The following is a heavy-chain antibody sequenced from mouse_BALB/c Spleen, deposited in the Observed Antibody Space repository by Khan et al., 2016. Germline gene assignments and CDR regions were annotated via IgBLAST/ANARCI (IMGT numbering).Heavy chain of an antibody. CDR2: ISSSGLT. CDR1: GYSITSAYA. CDR3: ARSGNYFDY. J-gene: IGHJ2*01. D-gene: IGHD1-1*02. V-gene: IGHV3-2*02. Sequence: EVQLQESGPGLVKPSQSLSLTCTVTGYSITSAYAWNWFRQFPGNKLEWIGYISSSGLTSFNPSLKSRIPITRDPSKQQFFLQLNSVTTEDTATYYCARSGNYFDYWGQVTTLTVSS.